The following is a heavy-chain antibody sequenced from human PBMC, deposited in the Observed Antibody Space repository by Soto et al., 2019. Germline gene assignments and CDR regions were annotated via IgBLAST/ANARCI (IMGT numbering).Heavy chain of an antibody. Sequence: PGGSLRLSCTASGFTFGDYAMSWFRQAPGKGLEWVGFIRSKAYGGTTEYAASVKGRFTISRDDSKSIAYLQMNSLKTEDTAVYYCTRGKGGYYDFWSGYFPEDYRSEGTLVTVSS. CDR2: IRSKAYGGTT. D-gene: IGHD3-3*01. V-gene: IGHV3-49*03. CDR1: GFTFGDYA. CDR3: TRGKGGYYDFWSGYFPEDY. J-gene: IGHJ4*02.